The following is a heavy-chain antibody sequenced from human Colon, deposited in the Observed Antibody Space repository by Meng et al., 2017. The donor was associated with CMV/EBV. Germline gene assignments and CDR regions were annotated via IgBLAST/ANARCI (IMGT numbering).Heavy chain of an antibody. CDR3: AKDTGSGSYITGFDH. CDR2: ITWNSGLK. V-gene: IGHV3-9*01. Sequence: GGSLRLSCTASGFRFDKFAMHWVRQAPGKGLEWVASITWNSGLKAYGESVKGRSSISRDNARNSLHLQMFSLRADDTAIYYCAKDTGSGSYITGFDHWGQGTLVTAPQ. D-gene: IGHD1-26*01. J-gene: IGHJ4*02. CDR1: GFRFDKFA.